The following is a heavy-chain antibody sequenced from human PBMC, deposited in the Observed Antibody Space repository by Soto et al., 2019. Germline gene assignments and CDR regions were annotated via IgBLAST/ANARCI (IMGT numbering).Heavy chain of an antibody. J-gene: IGHJ5*02. V-gene: IGHV4-59*01. CDR1: GDSSSTYY. Sequence: QVQLQESGPGRVKYWETLSLTCSVSGDSSSTYYWVWIRQPPGKGLEWIGYINYSGRSNHNPSLKSRLSISVDASKNQVSLKLTSVTAADTAVYYCARSYCADSVSCNWFDPWGQGTLVVVSS. D-gene: IGHD2-8*02. CDR2: INYSGRS. CDR3: ARSYCADSVSCNWFDP.